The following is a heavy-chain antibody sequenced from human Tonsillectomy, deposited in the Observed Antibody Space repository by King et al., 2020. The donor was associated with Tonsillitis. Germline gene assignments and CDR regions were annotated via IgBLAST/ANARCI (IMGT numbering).Heavy chain of an antibody. Sequence: VQLVESGGGLVKPGGSLRLSCAASGFTFSSYSMNWVRQAPGKGLEWVSSISSSSSYIYYADSVKGRFTISRDNAKNSLYLQMNSLRAEDTAVYYCARDGGPRGKQGPYVAPSPYYYGMDVWGQGTTVTVSS. CDR1: GFTFSSYS. CDR2: ISSSSSYI. D-gene: IGHD3-10*01. V-gene: IGHV3-21*01. J-gene: IGHJ6*02. CDR3: ARDGGPRGKQGPYVAPSPYYYGMDV.